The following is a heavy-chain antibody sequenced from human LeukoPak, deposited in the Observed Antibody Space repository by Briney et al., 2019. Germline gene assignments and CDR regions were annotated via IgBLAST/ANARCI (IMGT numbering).Heavy chain of an antibody. CDR1: GFTFSSYG. V-gene: IGHV3-30*02. Sequence: GGSLRLSXAASGFTFSSYGMHWVRQTPGKGLEWVAFIRYDGSNKYYADSVKGRFTISRDNSKNTLYLQMNSLRAEDTAVYYCAKGDIVVVPAAIGGDYWGQGTLVTVSS. J-gene: IGHJ4*02. CDR3: AKGDIVVVPAAIGGDY. D-gene: IGHD2-2*01. CDR2: IRYDGSNK.